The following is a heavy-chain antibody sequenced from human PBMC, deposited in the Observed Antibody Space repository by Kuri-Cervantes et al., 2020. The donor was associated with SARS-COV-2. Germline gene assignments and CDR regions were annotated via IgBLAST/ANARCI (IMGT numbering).Heavy chain of an antibody. CDR1: GYTFTSYY. V-gene: IGHV1-46*01. D-gene: IGHD4-23*01. CDR3: ARVLMPSGGNSIDS. J-gene: IGHJ4*02. CDR2: INPSGGST. Sequence: ASVKVSCKASGYTFTSYYMHWVRQAPGQGLEWMGIINPSGGSTSYAQKFQGRVTMTRDTSTSTAYIELSGLTSDDTAVYYCARVLMPSGGNSIDSWGQGTLVTVSS.